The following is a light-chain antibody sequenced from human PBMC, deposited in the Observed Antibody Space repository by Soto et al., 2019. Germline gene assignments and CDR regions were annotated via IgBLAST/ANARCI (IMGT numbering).Light chain of an antibody. CDR2: DAS. CDR1: QSIRPW. V-gene: IGKV1-5*01. Sequence: DIQMTQSPSTLSASVGDRVTITCRASQSIRPWLAWYQQKPGKAPKLLIYDASTLQSGVPSRFSGSGSGTEFTLTMTSLQSDDFATYYCKQYNSYSAITFGGGTRVEIK. CDR3: KQYNSYSAIT. J-gene: IGKJ4*01.